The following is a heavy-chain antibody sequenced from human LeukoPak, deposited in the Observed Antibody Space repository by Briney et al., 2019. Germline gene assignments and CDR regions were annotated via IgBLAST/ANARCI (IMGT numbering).Heavy chain of an antibody. CDR1: GFIFKSHA. Sequence: GASLRLSCVASGFIFKSHAMTWVRQAPGKGLEWVSVIYSVGTTYYADSVKGRFIISRHNSNNSLYLQMNSLRAEDTAVYYCARGGTPTFWAGFMDVWGLGTTVTVSS. V-gene: IGHV3-53*04. CDR3: ARGGTPTFWAGFMDV. D-gene: IGHD3/OR15-3a*01. CDR2: IYSVGTT. J-gene: IGHJ6*04.